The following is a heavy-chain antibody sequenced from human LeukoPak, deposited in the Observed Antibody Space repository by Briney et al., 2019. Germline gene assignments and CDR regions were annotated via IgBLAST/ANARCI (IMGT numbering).Heavy chain of an antibody. D-gene: IGHD3-10*01. CDR3: VRQAGRAGGQ. J-gene: IGHJ4*02. V-gene: IGHV3-48*03. CDR2: FSSSGDTI. CDR1: GFTLSSYG. Sequence: GGSLRLSCVASGFTLSSYGMKWVRQAPGKGLEWVSYFSSSGDTIYYADSVKGRFTISRDNAKSFLYLQMNSLRVEDTAVYHCVRQAGRAGGQWGQGTLIAVSS.